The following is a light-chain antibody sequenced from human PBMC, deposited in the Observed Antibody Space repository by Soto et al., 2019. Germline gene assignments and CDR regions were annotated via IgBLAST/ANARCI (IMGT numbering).Light chain of an antibody. J-gene: IGLJ1*01. CDR3: SSFTSSMTNV. V-gene: IGLV2-14*03. Sequence: QSALAQPASVSGSPGESITISCTGTSSDVGGYNSVSWYQHHPGKAPKLMLYDVGDRPSGVSYRFSGSKSGNTASLAISGLQAADEADYFCSSFTSSMTNVFGSGTKVTVL. CDR1: SSDVGGYNS. CDR2: DVG.